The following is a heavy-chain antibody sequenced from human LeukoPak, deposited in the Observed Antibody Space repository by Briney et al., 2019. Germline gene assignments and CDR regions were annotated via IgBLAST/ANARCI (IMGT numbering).Heavy chain of an antibody. J-gene: IGHJ3*02. CDR3: VKHFYDSSGYFFAFDT. D-gene: IGHD3-22*01. CDR1: GFSFSYSA. Sequence: GGSLRLSCAASGFSFSYSAMSWVRQAPGKGLEWVSTISGGSGGSTFYADSVKGRFTISRDNSKNTVHLQMNSLSAEDTAVYYCVKHFYDSSGYFFAFDTWGQGTKVTVSS. CDR2: ISGGSGGST. V-gene: IGHV3-23*01.